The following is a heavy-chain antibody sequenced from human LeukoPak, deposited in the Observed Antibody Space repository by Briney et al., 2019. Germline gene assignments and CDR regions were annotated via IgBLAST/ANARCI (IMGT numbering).Heavy chain of an antibody. CDR3: AGGDYFGSGSARRHWFDP. CDR1: GFTFTHYC. CDR2: IVQDGRET. Sequence: GGSLRLSCAASGFTFTHYCMHWVRQAPGKGLECVAFIVQDGRETYYVDSVKGRFTISRDNAKNSLYLQMNSLGAEDTAVYYCAGGDYFGSGSARRHWFDPWGQGTLVTVSS. D-gene: IGHD3-10*01. J-gene: IGHJ5*02. V-gene: IGHV3-7*04.